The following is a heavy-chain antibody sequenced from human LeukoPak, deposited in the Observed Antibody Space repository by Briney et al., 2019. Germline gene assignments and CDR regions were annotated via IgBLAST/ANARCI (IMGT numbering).Heavy chain of an antibody. D-gene: IGHD5-18*01. Sequence: ASVKVSCKASGYTFTNYDVNWVRQATGQGLEWMGWMNPTSGKAGFAQKFQGRVTMTRDTSTSTVYMELSSLRSEDTAVYYCARDPHDTAPVYYYYYYMDVWGKGTTVTVSS. CDR3: ARDPHDTAPVYYYYYYMDV. V-gene: IGHV1-8*01. CDR1: GYTFTNYD. CDR2: MNPTSGKA. J-gene: IGHJ6*03.